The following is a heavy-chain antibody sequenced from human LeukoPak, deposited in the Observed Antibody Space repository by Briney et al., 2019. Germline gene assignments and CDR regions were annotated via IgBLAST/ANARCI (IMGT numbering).Heavy chain of an antibody. J-gene: IGHJ6*03. CDR2: INHSGIT. Sequence: SETLSLTCAVSGGSFSGYYWSWIRQPPGKGLEWMVEINHSGITNYNPSLMSRVTISVDTSTNQISLMLSSVTVAVTAVYYCAREFFGDFLRYYYMDVGCKGTAAIVSS. CDR1: GGSFSGYY. D-gene: IGHD3-3*01. V-gene: IGHV4-34*01. CDR3: AREFFGDFLRYYYMDV.